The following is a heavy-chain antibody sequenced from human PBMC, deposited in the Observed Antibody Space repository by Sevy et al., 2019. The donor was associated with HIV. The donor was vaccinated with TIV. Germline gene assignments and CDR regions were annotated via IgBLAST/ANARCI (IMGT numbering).Heavy chain of an antibody. V-gene: IGHV1-2*02. CDR3: ARHVVVAANFDY. CDR2: INPNSGGT. Sequence: ASVKVSCKASGYTFTGYYMHWVRQAPGQGLEWMGWINPNSGGTNYAQKFQGRVTMTTDTSISTAYMELSRLRSDDTAVYYCARHVVVAANFDYWGQGTLVTVSS. CDR1: GYTFTGYY. J-gene: IGHJ4*02. D-gene: IGHD2-15*01.